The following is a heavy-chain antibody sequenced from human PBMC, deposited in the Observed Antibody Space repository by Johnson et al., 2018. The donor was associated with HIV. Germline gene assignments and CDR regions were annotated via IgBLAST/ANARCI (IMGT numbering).Heavy chain of an antibody. CDR3: AKGQVARGPLDI. CDR1: GFTFSTYA. J-gene: IGHJ3*02. CDR2: LSYDGSIK. V-gene: IGHV3-30*04. D-gene: IGHD2-15*01. Sequence: QVQLVESGGGVVQPGKSLRLSCAASGFTFSTYAVHWFRQAPGKGLEWLAVLSYDGSIKYYADSVKGRFTISRDNSKNTLYLQMNSLRSEDTAVYYCAKGQVARGPLDIWGQGTRVTVSS.